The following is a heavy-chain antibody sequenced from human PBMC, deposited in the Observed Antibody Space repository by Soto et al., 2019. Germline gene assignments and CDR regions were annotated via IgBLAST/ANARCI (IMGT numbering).Heavy chain of an antibody. J-gene: IGHJ3*02. D-gene: IGHD3-3*01. CDR1: GYTFTSYD. Sequence: ASVKVSFKASGYTFTSYDINWVRQATGQGLEWMGWMNPNSGNTGYAQKFQGRVTMTEDTSTDTAYMELSSLRSEDTAVYYCAIFGVVIIFDDAFDIWGQGTMVTVSS. CDR3: AIFGVVIIFDDAFDI. CDR2: MNPNSGNT. V-gene: IGHV1-8*01.